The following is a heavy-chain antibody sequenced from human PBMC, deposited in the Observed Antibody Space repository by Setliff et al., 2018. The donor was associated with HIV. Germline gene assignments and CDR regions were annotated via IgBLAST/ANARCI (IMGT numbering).Heavy chain of an antibody. V-gene: IGHV4-4*08. CDR3: ARGSFIGDYYYFDY. D-gene: IGHD3-10*01. J-gene: IGHJ4*02. CDR1: GGSISTYF. Sequence: SETLSLTCTVSGGSISTYFWTWIRQPPGKGLEWIGYIYTSGSTNYNPSLKSRVTISVDASKNQFSLKLSSVTAADTAVYYCARGSFIGDYYYFDYWGQGTLVTVSS. CDR2: IYTSGST.